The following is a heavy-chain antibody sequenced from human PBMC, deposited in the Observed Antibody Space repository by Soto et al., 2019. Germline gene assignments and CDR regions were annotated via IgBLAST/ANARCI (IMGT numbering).Heavy chain of an antibody. Sequence: QLQLQESGSGLVRPSQTLSLTCAVSGGSISSGGYSWNWIRQPPGKGLEWIGYIYHSGSTPYNPSLKSRVTISVDKSKNQCSLKLTSVTAADTAVYYCARDQLEGNWFDPWGQGTLVSVSS. CDR2: IYHSGST. CDR1: GGSISSGGYS. V-gene: IGHV4-30-2*01. D-gene: IGHD1-1*01. J-gene: IGHJ5*02. CDR3: ARDQLEGNWFDP.